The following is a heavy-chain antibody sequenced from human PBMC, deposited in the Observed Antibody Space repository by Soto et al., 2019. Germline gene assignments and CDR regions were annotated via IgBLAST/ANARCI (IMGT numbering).Heavy chain of an antibody. D-gene: IGHD6-19*01. CDR2: IIPIFGTA. Sequence: SVKVSCKASGGTFSSYAISWVRQAPGQGLEWMGGIIPIFGTANYAQKFQGRVTITADESTSTAYMELSSLRSEDTAVYYCARVTYSSGWYGFFHLWGQGTLVTVSS. CDR3: ARVTYSSGWYGFFHL. CDR1: GGTFSSYA. J-gene: IGHJ5*02. V-gene: IGHV1-69*13.